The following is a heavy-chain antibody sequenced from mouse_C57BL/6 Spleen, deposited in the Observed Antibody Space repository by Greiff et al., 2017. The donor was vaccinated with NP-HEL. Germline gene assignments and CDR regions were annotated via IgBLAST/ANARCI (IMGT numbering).Heavy chain of an antibody. CDR1: GYTFTSYD. V-gene: IGHV1-85*01. Sequence: QVQLKESGPELVKPGASVKLSCKASGYTFTSYDINWVKQRPGQGLEWIGWIYPRDGSTKYNEKFKGKATLTVDTSSSTAYMELHSLTSEDSAVYFCARGTTVGYFDVWGTGTTVTVSS. CDR2: IYPRDGST. J-gene: IGHJ1*03. CDR3: ARGTTVGYFDV. D-gene: IGHD1-1*01.